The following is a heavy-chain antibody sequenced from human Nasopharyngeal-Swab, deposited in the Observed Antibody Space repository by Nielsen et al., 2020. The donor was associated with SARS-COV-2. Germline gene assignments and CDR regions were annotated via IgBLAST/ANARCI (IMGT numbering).Heavy chain of an antibody. CDR3: ARGGSYSSSWYPTY. J-gene: IGHJ4*02. CDR2: ISSSSSTI. CDR1: GFTFDDYG. D-gene: IGHD6-13*01. V-gene: IGHV3-48*04. Sequence: GEALKISCAASGFTFDDYGMSWVRQAPGKGLEWVSYISSSSSTIFYADSVKGRFTISRDNAKNSLYLQMNSLRAEDTAVYYCARGGSYSSSWYPTYWGQGTLVTVSS.